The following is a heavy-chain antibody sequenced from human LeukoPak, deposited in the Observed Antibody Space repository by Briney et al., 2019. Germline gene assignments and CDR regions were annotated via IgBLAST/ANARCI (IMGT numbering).Heavy chain of an antibody. J-gene: IGHJ6*03. CDR2: IYYSGST. CDR3: ARVSRYCSSTSCYRYYYMDV. Sequence: SETLSLTCTVSGGSISSGGYYWSWIRQHPGKGLEWIGYIYYSGSTFYNPSLKSRVTISVDTSKNQFSLKLSSVTAADTAVYYCARVSRYCSSTSCYRYYYMDVWGKGTTVTVSS. V-gene: IGHV4-31*03. D-gene: IGHD2-2*01. CDR1: GGSISSGGYY.